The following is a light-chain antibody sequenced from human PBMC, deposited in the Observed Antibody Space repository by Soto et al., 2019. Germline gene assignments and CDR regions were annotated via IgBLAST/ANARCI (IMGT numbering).Light chain of an antibody. Sequence: EIVLTQSPGTLSLYPGETATLSCSASQSVSGNYLAWYHHKPGQAPRLLIYDSSRRATGIPDRFSGSGSGTDFTLTISRLEPEYFAIYYCQQEGGSITFGQGTRLEIE. CDR3: QQEGGSIT. CDR2: DSS. V-gene: IGKV3-20*01. CDR1: QSVSGNY. J-gene: IGKJ5*01.